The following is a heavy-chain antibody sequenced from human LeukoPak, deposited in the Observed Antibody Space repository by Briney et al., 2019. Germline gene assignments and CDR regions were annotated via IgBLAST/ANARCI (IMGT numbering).Heavy chain of an antibody. CDR2: ISGSGGST. J-gene: IGHJ4*02. Sequence: GGSLRLSCAASGFTFSSYAMSWVRQAPGKGLEWISAISGSGGSTYYADSVKGRFTISRDNSKNTLYLQMNSLRAEDTAVYYCAKAGGTGTPLADYYFDYWGQGTLVTVSS. CDR3: AKAGGTGTPLADYYFDY. V-gene: IGHV3-23*01. CDR1: GFTFSSYA. D-gene: IGHD1-7*01.